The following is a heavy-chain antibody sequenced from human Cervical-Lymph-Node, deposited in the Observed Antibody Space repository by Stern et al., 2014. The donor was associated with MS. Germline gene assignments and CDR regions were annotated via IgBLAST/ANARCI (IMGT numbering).Heavy chain of an antibody. CDR2: LIAGNDHT. Sequence: QVQLVQSGAEVKKPGASVKVSCKASGYTFTDYAIHWVRQAPGQGLEWMGCLIAGNDHTMYSRAFQDRINMTRDTSASTAYMELSGLRSGDTAVYYCTTNYHYWGQGTLVTVSS. CDR3: TTNYHY. CDR1: GYTFTDYA. J-gene: IGHJ4*02. D-gene: IGHD1-14*01. V-gene: IGHV1-3*01.